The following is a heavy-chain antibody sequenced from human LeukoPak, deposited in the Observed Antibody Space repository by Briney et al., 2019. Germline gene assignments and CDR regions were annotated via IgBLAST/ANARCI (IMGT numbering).Heavy chain of an antibody. CDR3: TKTPLSGYYFDL. D-gene: IGHD3-3*01. CDR2: IDGSSTYI. CDR1: GLAFTTYS. Sequence: GGSLRLSCVASGLAFTTYSMNWVRQAPGQGLEWVASIDGSSTYIFYADSLKGRFTITRDNAENSLYLQMDSLRADDTALYYCTKTPLSGYYFDLWGQGTMVTVSS. J-gene: IGHJ4*02. V-gene: IGHV3-21*01.